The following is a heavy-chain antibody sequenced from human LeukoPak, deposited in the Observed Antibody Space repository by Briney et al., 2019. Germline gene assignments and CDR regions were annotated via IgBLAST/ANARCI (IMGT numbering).Heavy chain of an antibody. CDR3: ARDKLTGNAFDI. V-gene: IGHV3-33*01. CDR1: GFTFSNYG. Sequence: GGSLRLSCAASGFTFSNYGMHWVRQAPEKGLEWVTIIWYDGSNNYYADSVKGRFTISRDNSKNPPFLQMNSLRAEDTAVYYCARDKLTGNAFDIWGQGTMVTVSS. D-gene: IGHD3-10*01. CDR2: IWYDGSNN. J-gene: IGHJ3*02.